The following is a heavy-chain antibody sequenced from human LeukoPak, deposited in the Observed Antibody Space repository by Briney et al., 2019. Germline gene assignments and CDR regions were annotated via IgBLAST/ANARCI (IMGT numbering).Heavy chain of an antibody. J-gene: IGHJ4*02. Sequence: GGSLRLSCAASGFTFSSYEMNWVRQAPGKGLEWVSCISSSGSTIYYADSVKGRFTISRDNAKNSLYLQMNSLRAEDTAVYYCASSVVRGVILDYWGQGTLVTVSS. D-gene: IGHD3-10*01. CDR1: GFTFSSYE. V-gene: IGHV3-48*03. CDR3: ASSVVRGVILDY. CDR2: ISSSGSTI.